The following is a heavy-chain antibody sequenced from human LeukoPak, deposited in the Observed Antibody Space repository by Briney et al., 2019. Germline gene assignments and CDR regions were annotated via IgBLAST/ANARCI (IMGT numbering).Heavy chain of an antibody. D-gene: IGHD5-24*01. CDR1: GYTFTGYY. V-gene: IGHV1-2*02. CDR2: INPNSGGT. CDR3: ARGDGYNRYYFDY. J-gene: IGHJ4*02. Sequence: ASVKVSCKASGYTFTGYYMHWVRQAPGQGLEWMGWINPNSGGTNYAQKFQGRVTMTRDTSISTAYMELSRLRSDDTAVYYCARGDGYNRYYFDYWGQGTLVTVSS.